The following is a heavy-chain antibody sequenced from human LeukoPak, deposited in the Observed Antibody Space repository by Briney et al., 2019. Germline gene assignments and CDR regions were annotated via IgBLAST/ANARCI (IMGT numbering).Heavy chain of an antibody. CDR1: GYTFTGYY. CDR3: ASSAYCGGDCYSGWFDP. CDR2: INPSGGST. Sequence: ASVKVSCKASGYTFTGYYMHWVRQAPGQGLEWMGIINPSGGSTSYAQKFQGRVTMTRDTSTSTVYMELSSLRSEDTAVYYCASSAYCGGDCYSGWFDPWGQGTLVTVSS. V-gene: IGHV1-46*01. D-gene: IGHD2-21*02. J-gene: IGHJ5*02.